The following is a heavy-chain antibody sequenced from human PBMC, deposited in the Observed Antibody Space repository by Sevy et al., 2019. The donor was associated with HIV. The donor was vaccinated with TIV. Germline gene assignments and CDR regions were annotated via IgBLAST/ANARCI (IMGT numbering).Heavy chain of an antibody. J-gene: IGHJ4*02. V-gene: IGHV3-23*01. CDR2: ISASGGST. CDR1: GFTFSSYG. D-gene: IGHD6-6*01. CDR3: AKDTGQLEFDY. Sequence: GGSLRLSCAASGFTFSSYGMSWVRQAPGKGLEWVASISASGGSTYYVDSVKGRFTISGDNSKNMLYLQMNNLRVEDTAIYYCAKDTGQLEFDYWGQRTLVTVSS.